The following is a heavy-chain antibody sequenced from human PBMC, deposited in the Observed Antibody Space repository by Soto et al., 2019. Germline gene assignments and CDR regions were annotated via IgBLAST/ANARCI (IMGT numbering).Heavy chain of an antibody. D-gene: IGHD1-26*01. J-gene: IGHJ3*01. V-gene: IGHV3-33*01. CDR1: GFTFSSYG. CDR3: ASGRGLLLASN. Sequence: GGSLTLSCAASGFTFSSYGMHWVRQAPGKGLEWVAFIWHDGGNKFYAESVKGRFTISRDNSKNTLYLQMNSLRAEDTAVYYCASGRGLLLASNWGQGTMVTVSS. CDR2: IWHDGGNK.